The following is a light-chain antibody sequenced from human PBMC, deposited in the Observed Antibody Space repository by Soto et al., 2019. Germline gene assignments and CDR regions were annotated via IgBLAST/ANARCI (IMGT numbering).Light chain of an antibody. CDR1: QSVRNK. V-gene: IGKV3-11*01. CDR2: DTY. Sequence: DIVMTQSPDSLAVSLGDMATLSCRASQSVRNKLAWYQQKPGQAPRLVIYDTYIRAAGIPARFSGSGSGTDFTLTISSLEPEDFAVYYCQQRSNWPSLTFGGGTKVDTK. J-gene: IGKJ4*01. CDR3: QQRSNWPSLT.